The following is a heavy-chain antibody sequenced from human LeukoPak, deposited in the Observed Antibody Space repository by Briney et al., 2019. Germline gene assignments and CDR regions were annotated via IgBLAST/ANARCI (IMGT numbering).Heavy chain of an antibody. CDR2: ISYDGSNK. CDR3: ARGGGKYYYDSSGYYFDY. V-gene: IGHV3-30*03. D-gene: IGHD3-22*01. J-gene: IGHJ4*02. Sequence: GGSLRLSCAASGFTFSSYGMHWVRQAPGKGLEWVAVISYDGSNKYYADSVKGRFTISRDNSKNTLYLQMNSLRAEDTAVYYCARGGGKYYYDSSGYYFDYWGQGTLVTVSS. CDR1: GFTFSSYG.